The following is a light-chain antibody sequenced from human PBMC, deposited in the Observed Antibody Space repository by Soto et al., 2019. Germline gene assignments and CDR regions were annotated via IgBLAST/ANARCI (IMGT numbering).Light chain of an antibody. CDR1: QNIVNW. CDR2: GAS. Sequence: DIQMTQSPSTLSPSVGDRVTITCRASQNIVNWLAWYQQKPGKAPKILIYGASTLEREVPSRFSGSGSGTEFTLTITNLQPDDFATYYCQQYNTYSVTFGQGTRLEIK. J-gene: IGKJ5*01. V-gene: IGKV1-5*01. CDR3: QQYNTYSVT.